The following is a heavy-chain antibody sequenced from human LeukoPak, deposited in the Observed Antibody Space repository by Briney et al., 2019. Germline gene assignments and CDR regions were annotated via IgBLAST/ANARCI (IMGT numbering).Heavy chain of an antibody. D-gene: IGHD3/OR15-3a*01. Sequence: SETLSLTCTVSGGSISSSYYYWGWIRQPPGKGLEWIGSIYYSGSTYYNPSLKSRVTISVDTSKNQFSLKPRSVTAADTAVYSCARHFGTWGQGTLVTVSS. J-gene: IGHJ4*02. CDR3: ARHFGT. V-gene: IGHV4-39*01. CDR1: GGSISSSYYY. CDR2: IYYSGST.